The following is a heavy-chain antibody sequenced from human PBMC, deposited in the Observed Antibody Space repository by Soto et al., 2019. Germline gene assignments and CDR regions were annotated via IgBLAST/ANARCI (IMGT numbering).Heavy chain of an antibody. Sequence: LSLTCTVSHGSAGSNPFYWTWLRQHPGKGLEWIGYLYYRGNTYYRPSLKSRVSISIDTSHNQFSLRLNSVTAADTAVYYCAGSGYGSSDFDHWGQGTLVTVSS. CDR3: AGSGYGSSDFDH. D-gene: IGHD6-13*01. CDR1: HGSAGSNPFY. V-gene: IGHV4-31*03. CDR2: LYYRGNT. J-gene: IGHJ4*01.